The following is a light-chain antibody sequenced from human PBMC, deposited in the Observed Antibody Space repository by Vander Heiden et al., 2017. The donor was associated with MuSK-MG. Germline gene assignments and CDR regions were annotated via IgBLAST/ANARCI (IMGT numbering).Light chain of an antibody. CDR1: QSISSW. Sequence: DIQMTQSPSTLSASVGDRVTITCRASQSISSWLAWYQQIPGKAPKLLIYKASSLESGVPSRFSGSGSGTEFTLTISSLQPDDFATYYCQQDNSLLHTFGGGTKVXIK. CDR2: KAS. J-gene: IGKJ4*01. V-gene: IGKV1-5*03. CDR3: QQDNSLLHT.